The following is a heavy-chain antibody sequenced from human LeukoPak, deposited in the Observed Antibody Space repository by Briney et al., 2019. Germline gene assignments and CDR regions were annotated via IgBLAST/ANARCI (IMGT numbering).Heavy chain of an antibody. CDR2: ISSDNGNT. V-gene: IGHV1-18*01. Sequence: ASVRVSCKTSGYTYNRFGIAWVRQAPGQGLEWIGWISSDNGNTQYADKLQGRVSMTTDRSTNTAYMEVTSLRSDDTAVYFCANVAKGRYFFYHMDVWGKRATGTVSS. J-gene: IGHJ6*03. CDR1: GYTYNRFG. CDR3: ANVAKGRYFFYHMDV.